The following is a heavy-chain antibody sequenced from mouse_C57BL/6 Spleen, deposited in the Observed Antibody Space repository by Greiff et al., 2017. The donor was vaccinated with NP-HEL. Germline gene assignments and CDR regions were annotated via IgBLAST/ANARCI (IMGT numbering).Heavy chain of an antibody. CDR2: ISDGGSYT. CDR3: ARDPDWEGAMDD. Sequence: EVKLVESGGGLVKPGGSLKLSCAASGFTFSSYAMSWVRQTPEKRLEWVATISDGGSYTYYPDNVKGRFTISRDNAKNNLYLQMRHLKSEDTAMYYCARDPDWEGAMDDWGQGTSVTVSS. V-gene: IGHV5-4*01. D-gene: IGHD4-1*01. J-gene: IGHJ4*01. CDR1: GFTFSSYA.